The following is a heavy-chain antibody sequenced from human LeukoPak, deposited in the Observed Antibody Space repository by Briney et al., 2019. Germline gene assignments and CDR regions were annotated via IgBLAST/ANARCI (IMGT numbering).Heavy chain of an antibody. Sequence: GGSLRLSCAASGFTFSSYAMNWVRQAPGKGLEWVSSITSSSSYIYYADSLKGRFTISRDNAKNSLYLQMNSLRAEDTAVYYCSRHVVAVGFDYWGQGTLVTVSS. V-gene: IGHV3-21*01. CDR3: SRHVVAVGFDY. CDR1: GFTFSSYA. CDR2: ITSSSSYI. J-gene: IGHJ4*02. D-gene: IGHD3-22*01.